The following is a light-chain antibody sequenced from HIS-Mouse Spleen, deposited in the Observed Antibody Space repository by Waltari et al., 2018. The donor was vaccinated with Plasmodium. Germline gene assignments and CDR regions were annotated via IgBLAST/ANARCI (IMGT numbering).Light chain of an antibody. CDR1: SSDVGSYNL. CDR2: EGS. Sequence: QSALTQPASVSGSPGQSITISCTGTSSDVGSYNLVSWYQQHPGKAPKLMIYEGSKRASGVSNRFPGSKAGNTAFLTISGLQAEDEADYYCCSYAGSSTLVFGGGTKLTVL. V-gene: IGLV2-23*01. CDR3: CSYAGSSTLV. J-gene: IGLJ3*02.